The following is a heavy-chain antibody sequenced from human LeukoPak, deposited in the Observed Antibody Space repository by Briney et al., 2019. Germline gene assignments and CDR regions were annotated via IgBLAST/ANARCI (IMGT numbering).Heavy chain of an antibody. J-gene: IGHJ4*02. V-gene: IGHV3-74*01. D-gene: IGHD1-7*01. Sequence: PVRSLRLSCAASGFTFRSYWMHWVRQAPGKGLVWVSRINSDGSDTTYADSVKGRFTISRDNAKNTLYLQMNSLRAEDTAVYYCASRYNWNYLLDYWGQGTLVTASS. CDR1: GFTFRSYW. CDR2: INSDGSDT. CDR3: ASRYNWNYLLDY.